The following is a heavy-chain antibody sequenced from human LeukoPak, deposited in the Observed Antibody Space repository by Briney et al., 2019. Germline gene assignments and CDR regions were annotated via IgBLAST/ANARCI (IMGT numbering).Heavy chain of an antibody. CDR1: GFTFSNYA. D-gene: IGHD4-17*01. CDR2: ISASGGNT. J-gene: IGHJ5*02. Sequence: PGASLRLSCAASGFTFSNYAMNWVRQAPGKGLEWVSGISASGGNTYYADSVKGRLTISRDNSKNTLYRQMHSLRAEDTAVYYCAKEYGDYGPDWFDPWGQGNLVTVSS. V-gene: IGHV3-23*01. CDR3: AKEYGDYGPDWFDP.